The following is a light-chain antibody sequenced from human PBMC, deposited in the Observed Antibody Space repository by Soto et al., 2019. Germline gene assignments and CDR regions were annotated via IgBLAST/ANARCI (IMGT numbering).Light chain of an antibody. Sequence: ESVLTQSPGTLSLSPGERATLSCRASQSVSSSYLAWYQQKSGQALRLLIYGAFNRATGIPDRFSGSGSGTDFTLTISRLEPEDFAVYYCQQYGRTFGQGTKLEIK. CDR2: GAF. J-gene: IGKJ2*01. CDR3: QQYGRT. CDR1: QSVSSSY. V-gene: IGKV3-20*01.